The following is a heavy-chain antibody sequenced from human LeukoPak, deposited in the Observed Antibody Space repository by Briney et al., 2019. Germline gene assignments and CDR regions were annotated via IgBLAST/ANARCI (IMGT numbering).Heavy chain of an antibody. V-gene: IGHV4-59*01. D-gene: IGHD4-17*01. CDR1: GGSIRSYY. CDR3: ARTGSTVTMLYPFDH. J-gene: IGHJ4*02. Sequence: PSETLSLTCTVSGGSIRSYYWSWIRQPPGKGLEWIGYIYYSGSTNYNPSVKSRVSISVDTSKNQFSLKLSSVTAADTAVYYCARTGSTVTMLYPFDHWGQGTLVTVSS. CDR2: IYYSGST.